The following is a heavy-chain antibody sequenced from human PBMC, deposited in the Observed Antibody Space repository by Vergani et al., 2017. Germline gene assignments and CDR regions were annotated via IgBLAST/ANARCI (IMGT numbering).Heavy chain of an antibody. CDR1: GESFSSFY. D-gene: IGHD3-16*01. CDR3: AVRPRVNLVGGEILTKRTFDY. J-gene: IGHJ4*02. CDR2: FNNDGHT. V-gene: IGHV4-34*02. Sequence: QVQLQQWGAGVGKPSGTLSLTCAVFGESFSSFYWSWIRQPPGKGLEWIGEFNNDGHTNYNPSLESRGTVSRDTAKNQFSLNLMSVTAADTAMYYCAVRPRVNLVGGEILTKRTFDYWSQAGLVTVSS.